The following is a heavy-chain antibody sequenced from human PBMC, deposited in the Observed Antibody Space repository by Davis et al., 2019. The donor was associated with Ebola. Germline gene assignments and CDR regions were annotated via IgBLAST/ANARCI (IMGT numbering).Heavy chain of an antibody. CDR3: ARDRGSDSSGYYWGWFDP. V-gene: IGHV1-69*10. D-gene: IGHD3-22*01. CDR2: IIPILGIA. J-gene: IGHJ5*02. Sequence: AASVKVSCKASGYTFTSYAISWVRQAPGQGLEWMGGIIPILGIANYAQKFQGRVTITADKSTSTAYMELSSLRSEDTAVYYCARDRGSDSSGYYWGWFDPWGQGTLVTVSS. CDR1: GYTFTSYA.